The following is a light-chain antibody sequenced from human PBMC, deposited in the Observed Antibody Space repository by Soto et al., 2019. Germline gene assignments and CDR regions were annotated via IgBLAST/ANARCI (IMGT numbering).Light chain of an antibody. CDR2: GAS. CDR1: QGIRSD. V-gene: IGKV1-6*01. Sequence: IQVTQSPPSLSASVGDSVTISCRASQGIRSDLAWYQQKPGKVPKLLIYGASKLASGVPSRFSGSGFGTDFTLTISSLQPEDFATYYCLQDYNFPWAFGQGTKVEIK. CDR3: LQDYNFPWA. J-gene: IGKJ1*01.